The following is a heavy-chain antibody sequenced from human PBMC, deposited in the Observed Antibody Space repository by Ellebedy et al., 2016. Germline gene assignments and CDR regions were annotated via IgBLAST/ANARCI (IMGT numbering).Heavy chain of an antibody. Sequence: LRLXXAVSGGSISSGGYSWSWIRQPPGKGLEWIGYIYHSGSTYYNPSLKSRVTISVDRSKNQFSLKLSSVTAADTAVYYCARLSSGYYYIYFQYWGQGTLVTVSS. J-gene: IGHJ1*01. V-gene: IGHV4-30-2*01. CDR3: ARLSSGYYYIYFQY. CDR2: IYHSGST. D-gene: IGHD3-22*01. CDR1: GGSISSGGYS.